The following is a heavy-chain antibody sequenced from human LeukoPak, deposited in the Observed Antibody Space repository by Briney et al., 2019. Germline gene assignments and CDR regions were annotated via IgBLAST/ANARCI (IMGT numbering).Heavy chain of an antibody. CDR1: GYSFTTYW. CDR3: VRQRGSSGTINHFDP. D-gene: IGHD3-10*01. J-gene: IGHJ5*02. CDR2: IYPDDSDN. V-gene: IGHV5-51*01. Sequence: GESLKISCETSGYSFTTYWIGWVRQLPGSGLEWVGAIYPDDSDNRYSPSFQGQVVISADRYIRTAYLQWNSLKTSDTAMYYCVRQRGSSGTINHFDPWGQGTLVTVSS.